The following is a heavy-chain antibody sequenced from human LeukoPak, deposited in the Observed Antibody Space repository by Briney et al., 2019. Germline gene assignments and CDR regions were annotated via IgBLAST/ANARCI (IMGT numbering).Heavy chain of an antibody. J-gene: IGHJ5*02. CDR1: GYTFTSYY. Sequence: ASVKVSCKASGYTFTSYYMHWVRQAPGQGLEWMGIINPSGGSTSYAQKFQGRVTMTEDTSTDTAYMELSSLRSEDTAVYYCATGGPCSSTSCRTNWFDPWGQGTLVTVSS. CDR2: INPSGGST. CDR3: ATGGPCSSTSCRTNWFDP. V-gene: IGHV1-46*01. D-gene: IGHD2-2*01.